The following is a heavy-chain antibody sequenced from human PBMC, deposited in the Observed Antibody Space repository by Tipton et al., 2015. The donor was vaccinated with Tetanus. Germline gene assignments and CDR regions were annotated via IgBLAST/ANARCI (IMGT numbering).Heavy chain of an antibody. J-gene: IGHJ3*02. CDR1: GASINAGGYL. CDR2: IYYTERT. D-gene: IGHD3-10*01. V-gene: IGHV4-31*03. Sequence: TLSLTCTVSGASINAGGYLWTWVRQYPGKGLEWIGNIYYTERTSYTPSLDSRVSISVDTSKNQFSLRLTSVTAADTAVYYCARWGDASGSTNLYAFDIWGQGTMVSVSS. CDR3: ARWGDASGSTNLYAFDI.